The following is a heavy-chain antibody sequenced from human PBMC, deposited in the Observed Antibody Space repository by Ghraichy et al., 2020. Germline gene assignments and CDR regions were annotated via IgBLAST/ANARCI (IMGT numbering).Heavy chain of an antibody. V-gene: IGHV3-43D*03. CDR3: AKDMRFGELFSGAFDY. D-gene: IGHD3-10*01. J-gene: IGHJ4*02. CDR1: GFTFDDYA. CDR2: ISWDGGST. Sequence: GGSLRLSCAASGFTFDDYAMHWVRQAPGKGLEWVSLISWDGGSTYYADSVKGRFTISRDNSKNSLYLQMNSLRAEDTALYYCAKDMRFGELFSGAFDYWGQGTLVTVSS.